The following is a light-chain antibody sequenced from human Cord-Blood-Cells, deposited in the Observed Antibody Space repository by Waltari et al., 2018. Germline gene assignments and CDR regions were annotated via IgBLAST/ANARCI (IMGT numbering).Light chain of an antibody. J-gene: IGLJ2*01. CDR1: SSDVGGYNY. CDR2: DVS. Sequence: QSALTQPRSVSGSPGQSVTISCPGTSSDVGGYNYVSWYPQHPGNAPKLMFYDVSKRPSGVPDRFSGSKSGNTASLTISGLQAEDEADYYCCSYAGSYTLVFGGGTKLTVL. CDR3: CSYAGSYTLV. V-gene: IGLV2-11*01.